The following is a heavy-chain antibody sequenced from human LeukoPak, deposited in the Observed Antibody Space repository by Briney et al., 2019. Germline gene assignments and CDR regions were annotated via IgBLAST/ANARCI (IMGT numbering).Heavy chain of an antibody. D-gene: IGHD2-2*01. CDR1: GYAFTSYT. J-gene: IGHJ3*02. CDR2: INAGNGYI. Sequence: GAVTVSCMASGYAFTSYTMHWVRQAPGQRLERVGCINAGNGYIKYTHTLQGRVTITRDTSASTAYMELRSLRSEDTAVYYCARDWSTCSRKSCSGGAFDISGPGTTGTVSS. V-gene: IGHV1-3*01. CDR3: ARDWSTCSRKSCSGGAFDI.